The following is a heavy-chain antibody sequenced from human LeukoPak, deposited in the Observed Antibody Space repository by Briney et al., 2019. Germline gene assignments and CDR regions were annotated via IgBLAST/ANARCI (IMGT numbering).Heavy chain of an antibody. Sequence: GGSLRLSCAASGFTFSDYYMSWIRQAPGKGLEWVGRIKSKTEGGTTDYATPVKGRFTISRDDSKNTVYLQMNSLKTEDTAVYYCTTEDGRDYWGQGTLVTVSS. CDR3: TTEDGRDY. CDR2: IKSKTEGGTT. J-gene: IGHJ4*02. V-gene: IGHV3-15*01. CDR1: GFTFSDYY. D-gene: IGHD2-8*01.